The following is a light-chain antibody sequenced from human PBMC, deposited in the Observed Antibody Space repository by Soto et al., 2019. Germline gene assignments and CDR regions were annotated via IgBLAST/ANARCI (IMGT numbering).Light chain of an antibody. CDR2: VNS. J-gene: IGLJ3*02. Sequence: QSVLTQPTSVSAAPGQRVTISCTGSSSNIGAGYNVTWYQQLPGAAPKILMYVNSHRPSGVPDRFSGSKAGTSATLAITGLQAEDDAFYFCQSFDSGRGGSVFGGGTQLTVL. CDR3: QSFDSGRGGSV. V-gene: IGLV1-40*01. CDR1: SSNIGAGYN.